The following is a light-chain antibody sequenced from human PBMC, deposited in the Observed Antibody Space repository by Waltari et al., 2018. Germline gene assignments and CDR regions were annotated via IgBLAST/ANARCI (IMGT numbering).Light chain of an antibody. J-gene: IGKJ1*01. Sequence: EIVLTQSPATLSVSPGDRATLSCRASHSVSTQVAWYQQRPGQAPRLLIYAASSRATGVPARFGGSGSETDFTLTISGLQSEDFAVYYCQHYEGWPPWTFGQGTKV. CDR3: QHYEGWPPWT. V-gene: IGKV3-15*01. CDR1: HSVSTQ. CDR2: AAS.